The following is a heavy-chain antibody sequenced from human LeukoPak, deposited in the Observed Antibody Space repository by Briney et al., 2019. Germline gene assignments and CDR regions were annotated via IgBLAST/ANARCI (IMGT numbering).Heavy chain of an antibody. J-gene: IGHJ4*02. Sequence: SETLSLTCAVSGYSISSGYYWGWIRQPPGKGLEWIGSIYHSGSTYYNPSLKSRVTISVDTSKNQFSLKLSSVTAAGTAVYYCARITVVTPPGYWGQGTLVTVSS. CDR1: GYSISSGYY. CDR2: IYHSGST. D-gene: IGHD4-23*01. CDR3: ARITVVTPPGY. V-gene: IGHV4-38-2*01.